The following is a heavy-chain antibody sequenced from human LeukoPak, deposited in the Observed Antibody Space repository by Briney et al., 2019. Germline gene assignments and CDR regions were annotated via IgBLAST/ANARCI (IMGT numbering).Heavy chain of an antibody. D-gene: IGHD1-26*01. CDR1: GFTFSSYS. Sequence: PGGSLRLSCAASGFTFSSYSMNWVRQAPGKGLEWVSSISSSSSYIYYADSVKGRFTISRDNAKNSLYLQMNSLRAEDTAVYYCARSPLPWGELLPYYYYMDVWGKGTTVTVSS. CDR2: ISSSSSYI. J-gene: IGHJ6*03. V-gene: IGHV3-21*01. CDR3: ARSPLPWGELLPYYYYMDV.